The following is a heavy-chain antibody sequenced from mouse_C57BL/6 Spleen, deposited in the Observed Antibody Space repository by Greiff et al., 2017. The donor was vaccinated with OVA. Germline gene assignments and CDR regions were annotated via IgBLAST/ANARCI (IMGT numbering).Heavy chain of an antibody. J-gene: IGHJ3*01. D-gene: IGHD6-5*01. Sequence: DVKLVESGGGLVKPGGSLKLSCAASGFTFSSYTMSWVRQTPGKRLEWVATISGGGGNTYYPDSVKGRFTISRDNAKNTRYLQMSSLRSEDTALYYCARERAYGGTWFAYWGKGTLVTVSA. CDR1: GFTFSSYT. CDR2: ISGGGGNT. CDR3: ARERAYGGTWFAY. V-gene: IGHV5-9*01.